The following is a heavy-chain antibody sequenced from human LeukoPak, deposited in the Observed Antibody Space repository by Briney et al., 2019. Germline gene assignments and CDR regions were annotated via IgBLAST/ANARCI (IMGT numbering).Heavy chain of an antibody. V-gene: IGHV4-61*02. D-gene: IGHD7-27*01. CDR2: IYISGST. CDR3: ARARPWGLDGGYFDY. Sequence: KPSETLSLTCTVSGGSITSGTYYWSWIRQPAGKALEWIGRIYISGSTNYNPSLKSRVTISLDTSKNQFSLKLSSVTAADTAVYYCARARPWGLDGGYFDYWGQGTLVTVSS. J-gene: IGHJ4*02. CDR1: GGSITSGTYY.